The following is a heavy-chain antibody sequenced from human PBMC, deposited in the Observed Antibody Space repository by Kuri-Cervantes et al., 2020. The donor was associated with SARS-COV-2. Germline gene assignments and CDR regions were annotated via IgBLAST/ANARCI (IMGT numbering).Heavy chain of an antibody. V-gene: IGHV3-23*01. CDR2: ISGSGGST. Sequence: GGSLRLSCAASGFTFSSYAMSWVRQAPGKGLEWVSAISGSGGSTYYADSVKGRFTISRDNSKNTLYLQMSSLRAEDTAVYYCARDRLWLLYSSSLSPYFDYWGQGTLVTVSS. D-gene: IGHD3-3*01. J-gene: IGHJ4*02. CDR3: ARDRLWLLYSSSLSPYFDY. CDR1: GFTFSSYA.